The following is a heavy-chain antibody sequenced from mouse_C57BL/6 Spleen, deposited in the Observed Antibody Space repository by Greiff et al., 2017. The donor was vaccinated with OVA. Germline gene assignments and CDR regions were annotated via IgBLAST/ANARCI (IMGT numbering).Heavy chain of an antibody. J-gene: IGHJ2*01. V-gene: IGHV5-4*01. D-gene: IGHD4-1*01. CDR2: ISDGGSYT. Sequence: EVKLEESGGGLVKPGGSLKLSCAASGFTFSSYAMSWVRQTPEKRLEWVATISDGGSYTYYPDNVKGRFTISRDNAKNNLYLQMSHLKSEDTAMYYCAREDLGNFDYWGQGTTLTVSS. CDR1: GFTFSSYA. CDR3: AREDLGNFDY.